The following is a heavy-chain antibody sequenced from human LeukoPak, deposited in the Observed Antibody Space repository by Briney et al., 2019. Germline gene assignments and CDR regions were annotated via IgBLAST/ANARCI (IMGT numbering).Heavy chain of an antibody. CDR2: IYTSGST. J-gene: IGHJ6*03. Sequence: PSETLSLTCTVSGGSISSGSYYWSWIRQPAGKGLEWIGRIYTSGSTNYNPSLKSRVTISVDTSKNQFSLKLTSVTAADTAVYYCARETSQKGAHYMDVWGKGTTVTISS. CDR3: ARETSQKGAHYMDV. D-gene: IGHD3-16*01. V-gene: IGHV4-61*02. CDR1: GGSISSGSYY.